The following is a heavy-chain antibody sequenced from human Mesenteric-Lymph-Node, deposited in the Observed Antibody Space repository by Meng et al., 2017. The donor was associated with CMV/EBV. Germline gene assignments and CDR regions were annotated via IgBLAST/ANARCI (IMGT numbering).Heavy chain of an antibody. J-gene: IGHJ4*02. V-gene: IGHV3-21*04. CDR3: ARGAYDSSGYYYFDY. CDR2: ISSSSTYI. D-gene: IGHD3-22*01. Sequence: GESLKISCVASGFTFSSDDMNWVRQAPGKGLEWVSSISSSSTYIYYADSVKGRFTISRDNAKNSLYLQMNSLRAEDTALYYCARGAYDSSGYYYFDYWGQGTLVTVSS. CDR1: GFTFSSDD.